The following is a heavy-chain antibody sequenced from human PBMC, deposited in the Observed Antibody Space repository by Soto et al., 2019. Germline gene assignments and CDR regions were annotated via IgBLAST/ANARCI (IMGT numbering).Heavy chain of an antibody. D-gene: IGHD6-19*01. CDR1: GFTFSSYA. CDR3: AKDLKQWLVPGFDY. V-gene: IGHV3-23*01. Sequence: EVQLLESGGGLVQPGGSLRLSCAASGFTFSSYATSWVRQAPGKGLEWVSGISGSGGSTYYADSVKGRFTISRDNSKNTLYLQMNSLSAEDTAVYYCAKDLKQWLVPGFDYWGQGTLVTVSS. CDR2: ISGSGGST. J-gene: IGHJ4*02.